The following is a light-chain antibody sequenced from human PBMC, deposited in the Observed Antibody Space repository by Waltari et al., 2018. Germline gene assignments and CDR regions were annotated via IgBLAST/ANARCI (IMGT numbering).Light chain of an antibody. J-gene: IGLJ2*01. CDR1: SNDVGYYNH. CDR3: CSYAGSSTFA. V-gene: IGLV2-23*02. CDR2: DVT. Sequence: QSALTQPASVSGSPGQSITISCTGTSNDVGYYNHVSWYQQHPGNAPKLMIYDVTKRPSGVSNRFSGSKSGNTASLTISGLQAEDEGDYYCCSYAGSSTFAFGGGTKLTVL.